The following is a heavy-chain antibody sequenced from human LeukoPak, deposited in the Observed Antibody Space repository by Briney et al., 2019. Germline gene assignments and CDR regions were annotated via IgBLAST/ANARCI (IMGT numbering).Heavy chain of an antibody. J-gene: IGHJ6*03. Sequence: ALTLRLPCAASGFPFSSYGKHWVRHAPAKGLGWVSSLSRSGSPKHYADSVKERFTIYRDHAKNSLVLQMNSLRAEDTAVYDCATGLRYCGGGNCYFGGLCYMDVWGKGTTVTISS. D-gene: IGHD2-15*01. V-gene: IGHV3-21*04. CDR1: GFPFSSYG. CDR2: LSRSGSPK. CDR3: ATGLRYCGGGNCYFGGLCYMDV.